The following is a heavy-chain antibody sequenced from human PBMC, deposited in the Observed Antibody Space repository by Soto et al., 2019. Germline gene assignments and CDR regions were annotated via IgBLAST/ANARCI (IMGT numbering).Heavy chain of an antibody. CDR1: GYTFTGYD. Sequence: QAQLVQSWAEVKKPGASVKVSCKASGYTFTGYDINWVRQATGQGLEWMGWMNPNSGNTGYAQNFMGRVTMTRATSITTAYMELTSLRDDDSAVYYCAGEKVGTTGIDFWGQGTLVTVSS. D-gene: IGHD1-26*01. J-gene: IGHJ4*02. CDR3: AGEKVGTTGIDF. CDR2: MNPNSGNT. V-gene: IGHV1-8*01.